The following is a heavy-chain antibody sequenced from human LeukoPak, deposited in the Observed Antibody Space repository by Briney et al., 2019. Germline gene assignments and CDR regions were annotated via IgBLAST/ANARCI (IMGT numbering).Heavy chain of an antibody. D-gene: IGHD3-10*01. CDR2: ISYDGSNK. CDR3: ARSRHPTMVRGVMFY. Sequence: GRPLRLSCAASGFTFSSYAMHWVRQAPGKGLEWVAVISYDGSNKYYADSVKGRFTISRDNSKNTLYLQMNSLRAEDTAVYYCARSRHPTMVRGVMFYWGQGTLVTVSS. V-gene: IGHV3-30-3*01. CDR1: GFTFSSYA. J-gene: IGHJ4*02.